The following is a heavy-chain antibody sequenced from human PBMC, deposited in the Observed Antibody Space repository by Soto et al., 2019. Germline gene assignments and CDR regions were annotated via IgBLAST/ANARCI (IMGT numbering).Heavy chain of an antibody. CDR3: ARTLYGDNADY. Sequence: NWVRQATGQGLEWMGWMNPNSGNTGYAQKFQGRVTMTRNTSISTAYMELSSLRSEDTAVYYCARTLYGDNADYWGQGTLVTVSS. D-gene: IGHD4-17*01. V-gene: IGHV1-8*01. CDR2: MNPNSGNT. J-gene: IGHJ4*02.